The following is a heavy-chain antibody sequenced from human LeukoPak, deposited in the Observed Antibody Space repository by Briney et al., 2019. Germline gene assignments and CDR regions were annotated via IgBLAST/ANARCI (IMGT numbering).Heavy chain of an antibody. D-gene: IGHD6-13*01. CDR1: GGSISSYY. CDR3: ARMVSSSWYDYYYYGMDV. J-gene: IGHJ6*02. CDR2: IYYSGST. Sequence: ASETLFLTCTVSGGSISSYYWSWIRQPPGKGLEWIGYIYYSGSTNYNPSLKSRVTISVDTSKNQFSLKLSSVTAADTAVYYCARMVSSSWYDYYYYGMDVWGQGTTVTVSS. V-gene: IGHV4-59*01.